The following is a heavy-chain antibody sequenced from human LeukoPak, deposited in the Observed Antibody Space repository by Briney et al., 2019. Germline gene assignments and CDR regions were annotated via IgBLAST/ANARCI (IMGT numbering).Heavy chain of an antibody. Sequence: GGSLRLSRAASGFTFSSYEMNWVRQAPGKGLEWVSYISSSGSTIYYADSVKGRFTISRDNAKNSLYLQMNSLRAEDTAVYYCAKAGRGGAITMIRGVKGDYYYMDVWGKGTTVSISS. J-gene: IGHJ6*03. CDR2: ISSSGSTI. V-gene: IGHV3-48*03. CDR1: GFTFSSYE. CDR3: AKAGRGGAITMIRGVKGDYYYMDV. D-gene: IGHD3-10*01.